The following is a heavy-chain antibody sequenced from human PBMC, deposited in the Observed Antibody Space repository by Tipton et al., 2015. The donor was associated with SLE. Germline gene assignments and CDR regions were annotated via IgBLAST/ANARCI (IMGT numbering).Heavy chain of an antibody. J-gene: IGHJ6*02. V-gene: IGHV4-34*01. CDR3: ARQPNFKSGYYGYYYGMDV. CDR2: INHSGST. Sequence: GLVKPSETLSLTCAVYGGSFSGYYWSWIRQPPGKGLEWIGEINHSGSTNYNPSLKSRVTISVDTSKNQFSLKLSSVTAADTAVYYCARQPNFKSGYYGYYYGMDVWGQGTTVTVSS. D-gene: IGHD3-3*01. CDR1: GGSFSGYY.